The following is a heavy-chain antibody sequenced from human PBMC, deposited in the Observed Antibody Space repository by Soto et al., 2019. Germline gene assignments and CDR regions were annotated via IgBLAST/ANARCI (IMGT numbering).Heavy chain of an antibody. CDR1: GFTFSDYY. V-gene: IGHV3-11*05. CDR2: ISSSSSYT. Sequence: QVQLVESGGGLVKPGGSLRLSCAASGFTFSDYYMSWIRQAPGKGLEWVSYISSSSSYTNYADSVKGRFTISRDNAKNSLYLQMNSLRAEDTAVYYCARDLETIVRQQGGYYYYGLDVWGQGTTVTVSS. J-gene: IGHJ6*02. CDR3: ARDLETIVRQQGGYYYYGLDV. D-gene: IGHD3-10*01.